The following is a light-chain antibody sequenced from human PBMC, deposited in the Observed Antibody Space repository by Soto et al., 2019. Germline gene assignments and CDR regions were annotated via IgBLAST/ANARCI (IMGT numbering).Light chain of an antibody. J-gene: IGKJ1*01. V-gene: IGKV1-39*01. CDR2: VAT. CDR3: QQTYNTTWT. Sequence: DIQMTQSPSSLSASVGDRVTITCRASQSISTYLHWYQVKSGKAPNLLIHVATKLHSGVPSRFSGSGSGTEFTLTISSLQPEDFATYYCQQTYNTTWTFGPGTTVEIK. CDR1: QSISTY.